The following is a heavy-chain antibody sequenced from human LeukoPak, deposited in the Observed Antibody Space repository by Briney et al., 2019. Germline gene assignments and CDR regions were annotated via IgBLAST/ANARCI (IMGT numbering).Heavy chain of an antibody. CDR1: GFTFDDYG. V-gene: IGHV3-66*01. CDR3: ARDQNGDYTFDY. D-gene: IGHD4-17*01. J-gene: IGHJ4*02. CDR2: IYSGGST. Sequence: GGSLRLSCAASGFTFDDYGMSWVRQAPGKGLEWVSVIYSGGSTYYADSVKGRFTISRDNSKNTLYLQMNSLRAEDTAVYYCARDQNGDYTFDYWGQGTLVTVSS.